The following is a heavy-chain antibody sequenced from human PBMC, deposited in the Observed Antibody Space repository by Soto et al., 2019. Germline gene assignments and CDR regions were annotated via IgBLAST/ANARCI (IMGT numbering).Heavy chain of an antibody. CDR2: ISYDGSNK. CDR3: RGVISRKYYFDY. J-gene: IGHJ4*02. D-gene: IGHD3-10*01. CDR1: GFTFSSYA. V-gene: IGHV3-30-3*01. Sequence: GGSLRLSCAASGFTFSSYAMHWVRQAPGKGLEWVAVISYDGSNKYYADSVKGRFTISRDNSKNTLYLQMNSLRAEDTAVYYFRGVISRKYYFDYWGQGPLVTVAS.